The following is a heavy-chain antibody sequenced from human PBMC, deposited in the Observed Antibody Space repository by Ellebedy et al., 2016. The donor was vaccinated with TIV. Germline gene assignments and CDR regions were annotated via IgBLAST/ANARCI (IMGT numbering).Heavy chain of an antibody. V-gene: IGHV4-59*01. J-gene: IGHJ5*02. Sequence: MPSETLSLTCTVSGGSISTYYWNWIRQPPGKGLEWIGYIYHSGSTNYNPSLKSRVTISLDTPKNQFSLTLSSVTAADTAVYYCARVGSYSNSWFTPFDPWGQGTQVTVSS. CDR3: ARVGSYSNSWFTPFDP. D-gene: IGHD6-13*01. CDR1: GGSISTYY. CDR2: IYHSGST.